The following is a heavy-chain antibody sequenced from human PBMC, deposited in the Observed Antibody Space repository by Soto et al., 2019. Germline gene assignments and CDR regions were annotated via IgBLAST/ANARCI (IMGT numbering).Heavy chain of an antibody. V-gene: IGHV1-2*02. Sequence: ASVKVSCKASGYTFTGYYMHWVRQAPGQGLEWMGWINPNSGGTNYAQKFQGRVTMTRDTSISTAYMELSRLRSDDTAVYYCAREGTVLMVYAVYKRNWFDPWGQGXLVTVYS. CDR1: GYTFTGYY. D-gene: IGHD2-8*01. CDR3: AREGTVLMVYAVYKRNWFDP. J-gene: IGHJ5*02. CDR2: INPNSGGT.